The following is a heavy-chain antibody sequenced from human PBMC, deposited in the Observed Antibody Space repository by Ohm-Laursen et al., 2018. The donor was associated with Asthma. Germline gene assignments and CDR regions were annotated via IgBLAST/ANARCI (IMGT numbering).Heavy chain of an antibody. D-gene: IGHD3-10*01. Sequence: SLRLSCAASGFTFRSYAMHWVRQAPGKGLEWVAVGGSYYDGGLKYYADSVNGRFTVSRDDSKNTLYLQMNSLRAEDTAVYYCARVLRLGRITMVRGVILCDYWGQGTLVTVSS. V-gene: IGHV3-30-3*01. CDR3: ARVLRLGRITMVRGVILCDY. CDR2: GGSYYDGGLK. J-gene: IGHJ4*02. CDR1: GFTFRSYA.